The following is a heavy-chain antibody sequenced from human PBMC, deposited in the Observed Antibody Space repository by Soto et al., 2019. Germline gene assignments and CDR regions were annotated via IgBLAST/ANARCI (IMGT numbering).Heavy chain of an antibody. J-gene: IGHJ5*02. D-gene: IGHD3-16*01. Sequence: PRLSCAASGLPFSNYAITLFRQAPGKGLEWVSIISASGYSAYYGGAVKGRFTTSRDNSRSTLYLQMNGQRAKDTAVYYCARGDLLWDTLDLWGQGTLVTVSS. CDR3: ARGDLLWDTLDL. V-gene: IGHV3-23*01. CDR1: GLPFSNYA. CDR2: ISASGYSA.